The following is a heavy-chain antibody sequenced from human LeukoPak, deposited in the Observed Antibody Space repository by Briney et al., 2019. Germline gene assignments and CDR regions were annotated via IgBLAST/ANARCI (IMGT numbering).Heavy chain of an antibody. CDR3: ARRASYYSAHDY. J-gene: IGHJ4*02. CDR1: GGSISISNTY. V-gene: IGHV4-39*01. Sequence: SETLSLTCTVSGGSISISNTYWGWIRQPPGKGLEWIGTIYYSGSTYYNPSLKSRVTISVDTSKNHFSLKLSSVTAADAAVYYCARRASYYSAHDYWGQGSPVTVSS. D-gene: IGHD3-22*01. CDR2: IYYSGST.